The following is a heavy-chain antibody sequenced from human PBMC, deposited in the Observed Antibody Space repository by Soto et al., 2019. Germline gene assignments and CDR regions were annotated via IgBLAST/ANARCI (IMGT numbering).Heavy chain of an antibody. CDR2: ISAHNGNT. V-gene: IGHV1-18*01. CDR1: GYTFTSYG. CDR3: ARGWYGDY. D-gene: IGHD2-15*01. J-gene: IGHJ4*02. Sequence: QVHLVQSGAEVKKPGASVKVSCKASGYTFTSYGITWVRQAPGQGLEWMGWISAHNGNTDYAQKLQGRVIVTRDTSTTTADMELRSLISDDTAVYYCARGWYGDYWGQGALVTVSS.